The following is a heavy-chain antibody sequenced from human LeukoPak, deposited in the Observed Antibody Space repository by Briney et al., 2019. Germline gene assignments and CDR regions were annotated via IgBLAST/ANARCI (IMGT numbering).Heavy chain of an antibody. D-gene: IGHD6-19*01. CDR3: ARDLRYSTGWW. CDR1: GFTFSSYE. Sequence: GGSLRLSCAASGFTFSSYEMNWVRQAPGKGLEWVSYISSSGNTQHYPGSVKGRFTISRDNAKNSLYLQMNSLRAEDAAVYYCARDLRYSTGWWGGQGTLVTVSS. CDR2: ISSSGNTQ. V-gene: IGHV3-48*03. J-gene: IGHJ4*02.